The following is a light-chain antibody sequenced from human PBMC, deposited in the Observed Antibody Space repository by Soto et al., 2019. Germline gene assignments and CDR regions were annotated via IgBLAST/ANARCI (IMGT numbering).Light chain of an antibody. CDR1: QSDSSSQ. V-gene: IGKV3-20*01. CDR3: QQYGSSPSWT. J-gene: IGKJ1*01. Sequence: EIVLTQSPGTVSLTPGERATLSCRASQSDSSSQLAWYQHKPGQAPRLLIYDASRRATGIPDRFSGSGSGTDFTLTIIRLEPEDFGVYFCQQYGSSPSWTFGQGTKVEIK. CDR2: DAS.